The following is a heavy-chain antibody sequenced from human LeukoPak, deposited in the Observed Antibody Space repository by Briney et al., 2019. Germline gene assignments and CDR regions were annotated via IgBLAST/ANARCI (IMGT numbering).Heavy chain of an antibody. V-gene: IGHV1-24*01. CDR1: GYTLTELS. Sequence: ASVKVSCKASGYTLTELSMHWVRQAPGKGLEWMGGFDPEDGETIYAQKFQGRVTMTEDTSTDTAYMELSSLRSEDTAVYYCAAGNGYSYGYYLWEWTRPSGYYFDYWGQGTLVTVSS. CDR3: AAGNGYSYGYYLWEWTRPSGYYFDY. D-gene: IGHD5-18*01. J-gene: IGHJ4*02. CDR2: FDPEDGET.